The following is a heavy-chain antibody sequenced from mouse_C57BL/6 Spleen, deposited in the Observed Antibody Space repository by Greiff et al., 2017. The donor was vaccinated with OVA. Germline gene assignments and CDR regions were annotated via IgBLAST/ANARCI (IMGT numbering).Heavy chain of an antibody. V-gene: IGHV5-17*01. CDR1: GFTFSDYG. D-gene: IGHD1-1*01. J-gene: IGHJ1*03. Sequence: EVKLQESGGGLVKPGGSLKLSCAASGFTFSDYGMHWVRQAPEKGLEWVAYISSGSSTIYYADTVKGRFTISRDNAKNTLFLQMTSLRSEDTAMYYCARLDGSLWYFDVWGTGTTVTVSS. CDR3: ARLDGSLWYFDV. CDR2: ISSGSSTI.